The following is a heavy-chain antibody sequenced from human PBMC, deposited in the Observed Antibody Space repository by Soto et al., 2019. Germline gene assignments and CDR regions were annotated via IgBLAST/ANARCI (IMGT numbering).Heavy chain of an antibody. J-gene: IGHJ4*02. D-gene: IGHD1-1*01. CDR3: ASCHWNGPNDY. CDR1: GLTVSDNY. V-gene: IGHV3-66*01. CDR2: IYRGGHT. Sequence: EVQLQESGGGLVQPGGSLRLSFAASGLTVSDNYIRWVRHAPGKGLEWVSVIYRGGHTYYADSVKGRFTISRDNSKNTVYLQINSLRDEDTAVYYCASCHWNGPNDYWGQGTLVTVSS.